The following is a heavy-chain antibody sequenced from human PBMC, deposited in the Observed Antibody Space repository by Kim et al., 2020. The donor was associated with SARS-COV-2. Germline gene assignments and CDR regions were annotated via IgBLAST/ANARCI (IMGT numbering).Heavy chain of an antibody. D-gene: IGHD5-12*01. CDR2: INPNSGGT. CDR3: ARDREEWLRLRRGGPFALYYFDY. Sequence: ASVKVSCKASGYTFTGYYMHWVRQAPGQGLEWMGRINPNSGGTNYAQKFQGRVTMTRDTSISTAYMELSRLRSDDTAVYYCARDREEWLRLRRGGPFALYYFDYWGQGTLVTVSS. CDR1: GYTFTGYY. J-gene: IGHJ4*02. V-gene: IGHV1-2*06.